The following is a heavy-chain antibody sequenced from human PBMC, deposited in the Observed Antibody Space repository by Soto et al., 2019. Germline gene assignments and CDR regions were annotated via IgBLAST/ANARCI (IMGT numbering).Heavy chain of an antibody. V-gene: IGHV4-28*03. Sequence: SETLSLTCAVSGYSISSSNWWGWIRQPPGKGLEWIGYIYYSGSTYYNPSLKSRVTMSVDTSKNQFSLKLSSVTAVDTAVYYCARGRAKYYDFWSGPYYFDYWGQGTMVTVYS. CDR2: IYYSGST. D-gene: IGHD3-3*01. J-gene: IGHJ4*02. CDR3: ARGRAKYYDFWSGPYYFDY. CDR1: GYSISSSNW.